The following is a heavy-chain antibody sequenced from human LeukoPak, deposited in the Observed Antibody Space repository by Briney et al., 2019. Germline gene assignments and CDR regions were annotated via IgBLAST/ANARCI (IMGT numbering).Heavy chain of an antibody. Sequence: SETLSLTCTVSGGSISSYYWSWIRQPPGKGLEWIGYIYYSGSTNYNPSLKSRVTISVDTSKNQFSLKLSSVTAADTAVYYCAREYRVGYGTEWPHYYYYYGMDVWGQGTTVTVSS. CDR3: AREYRVGYGTEWPHYYYYYGMDV. CDR1: GGSISSYY. CDR2: IYYSGST. J-gene: IGHJ6*02. V-gene: IGHV4-59*12. D-gene: IGHD1/OR15-1a*01.